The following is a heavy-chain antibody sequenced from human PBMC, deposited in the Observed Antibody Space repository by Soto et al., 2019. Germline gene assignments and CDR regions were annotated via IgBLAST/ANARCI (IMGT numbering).Heavy chain of an antibody. Sequence: LRLSCAASGLFFSDYYLSWIRQAPGKALECVAYISGTGDTKYYADSVTGRFTISRDNPKNSLYLQMNSLRPEDAAVYYCAIGGGQIYYKGLDVWGQGTTVTVSS. CDR3: AIGGGQIYYKGLDV. CDR2: ISGTGDTK. CDR1: GLFFSDYY. D-gene: IGHD3-10*01. J-gene: IGHJ6*02. V-gene: IGHV3-11*01.